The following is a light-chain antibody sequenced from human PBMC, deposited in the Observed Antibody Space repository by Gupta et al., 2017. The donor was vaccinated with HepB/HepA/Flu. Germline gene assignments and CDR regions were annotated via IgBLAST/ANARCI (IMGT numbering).Light chain of an antibody. Sequence: EIVLTQSPGTISLSPGERATLPCRASQSVSSSYLAWYQQNPGQAPRLLIYGASSRDTGIPDRFSGSGSGTDFTLTISRLEPEDFAVYYCQQYGSSFFPFGHGTKVDIK. CDR2: GAS. CDR1: QSVSSSY. CDR3: QQYGSSFFP. J-gene: IGKJ3*01. V-gene: IGKV3-20*01.